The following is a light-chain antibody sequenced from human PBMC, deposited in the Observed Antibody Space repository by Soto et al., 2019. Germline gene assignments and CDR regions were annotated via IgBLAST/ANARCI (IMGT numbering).Light chain of an antibody. CDR3: QQYNNWPPYT. CDR1: HSISNN. CDR2: TAS. V-gene: IGKV1-39*01. Sequence: DIQMTQSPTSLSASVGDRVTITCRASHSISNNLNWYQQKPGKAPNLLIYTASSLQSGVPSRFSGSGSGTDFTLTITSLQPEDFAVYYCQQYNNWPPYTFGQGTKLEIK. J-gene: IGKJ2*01.